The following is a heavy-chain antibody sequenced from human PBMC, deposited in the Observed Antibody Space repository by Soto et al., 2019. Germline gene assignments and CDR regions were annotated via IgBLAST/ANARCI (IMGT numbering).Heavy chain of an antibody. CDR3: TRYGGGMHAFDI. J-gene: IGHJ3*02. V-gene: IGHV3-30-3*01. D-gene: IGHD3-16*01. Sequence: QVQLVESGGGVVQPGRSLRLSCAASGFTFSSYAMHWVRQAPGKGLEWVAVISYDGSNKYYADSVKGRFTISGDNSKNTLYLHMNSLRAEDTAVYYCTRYGGGMHAFDIWGQGTMVTVSS. CDR1: GFTFSSYA. CDR2: ISYDGSNK.